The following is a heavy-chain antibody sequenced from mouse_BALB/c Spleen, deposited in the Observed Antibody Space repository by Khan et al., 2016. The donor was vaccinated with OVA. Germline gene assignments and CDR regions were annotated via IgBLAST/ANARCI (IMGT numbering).Heavy chain of an antibody. D-gene: IGHD1-1*01. J-gene: IGHJ3*01. CDR2: IWSGGST. CDR3: ARERGSYYGSSPWFAY. Sequence: QVQLKQSGPGLVQPSQSLSITCTVSGFSLTSYGVHWVRQSPGKGLEWLGVIWSGGSTDYNAAFISRLSISKDNSKCQVFFKMNSLQANDTAIYYCARERGSYYGSSPWFAYWGQGTLVTVSA. V-gene: IGHV2-2*02. CDR1: GFSLTSYG.